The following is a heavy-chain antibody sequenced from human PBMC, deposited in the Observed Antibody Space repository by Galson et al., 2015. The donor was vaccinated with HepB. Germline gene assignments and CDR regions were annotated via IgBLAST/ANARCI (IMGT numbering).Heavy chain of an antibody. Sequence: ETLSLTCTVSGGSISSYYWSWIRQPPGKGLEWIGYIYYSGSTNYNPSLKSRVTISVDTSKNQFSLKLSSVTAADTAVYYCAREIAAAGTRVRAFDIWGQGTMVTVSS. CDR2: IYYSGST. V-gene: IGHV4-59*01. CDR1: GGSISSYY. CDR3: AREIAAAGTRVRAFDI. D-gene: IGHD6-13*01. J-gene: IGHJ3*02.